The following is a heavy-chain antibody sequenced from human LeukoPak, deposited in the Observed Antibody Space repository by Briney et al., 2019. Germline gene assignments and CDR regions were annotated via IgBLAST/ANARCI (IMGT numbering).Heavy chain of an antibody. CDR2: IYTSGST. CDR1: GGSISSGSYY. J-gene: IGHJ4*02. CDR3: AREQPGARDFDY. V-gene: IGHV4-61*02. Sequence: SQTLSLTCTVSGGSISSGSYYWSWTRQPAGKGLEWIGRIYTSGSTNYNPSLKSRVTISVDTSKNQFSLKLSSVTAADTAVYYCAREQPGARDFDYWGQGTLVTVSS. D-gene: IGHD1-14*01.